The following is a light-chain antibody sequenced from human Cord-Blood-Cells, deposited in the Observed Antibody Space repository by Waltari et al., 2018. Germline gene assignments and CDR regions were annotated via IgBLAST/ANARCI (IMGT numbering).Light chain of an antibody. Sequence: DIQITPSPSSLSACVGDRVTITCRASQSISSYLNWYQQKPGKVPKLLIYSASSLQSGVPSRFSGSGSGTDFTLTISSLQPEDFATYYCQQSYSTPPATFGPGTKVDIK. V-gene: IGKV1-39*01. CDR1: QSISSY. J-gene: IGKJ3*01. CDR2: SAS. CDR3: QQSYSTPPAT.